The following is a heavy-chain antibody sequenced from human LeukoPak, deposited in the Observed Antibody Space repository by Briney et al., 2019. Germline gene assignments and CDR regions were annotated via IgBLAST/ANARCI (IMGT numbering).Heavy chain of an antibody. Sequence: GGSLRLSCAASGFTFNWYAMHWVRQAPGKGLEWVALISYDGSDEKYADSVKGRFTISRDTSKNTLYLRMNSLRPEDTAVYYCAKDDSSGYASDLFDHWGQGILVTVSS. J-gene: IGHJ4*02. CDR2: ISYDGSDE. V-gene: IGHV3-30*18. CDR3: AKDDSSGYASDLFDH. D-gene: IGHD3-22*01. CDR1: GFTFNWYA.